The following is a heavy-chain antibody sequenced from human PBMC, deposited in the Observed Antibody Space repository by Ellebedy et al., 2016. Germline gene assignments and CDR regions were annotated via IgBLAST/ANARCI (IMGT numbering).Heavy chain of an antibody. J-gene: IGHJ6*02. CDR1: GYNFTRSG. CDR2: ISDYNGNT. Sequence: ASVKVSXKTSGYNFTRSGISWVRQAAGEGLEWMGWISDYNGNTNYAQKLQGRVSMTTDRSTSTAYMEVRSLRSDDTAVYYCARVAYFGWGSHPAPIYFQGEHGMDVWGQGTTVTVSS. V-gene: IGHV1-18*01. CDR3: ARVAYFGWGSHPAPIYFQGEHGMDV. D-gene: IGHD3-10*01.